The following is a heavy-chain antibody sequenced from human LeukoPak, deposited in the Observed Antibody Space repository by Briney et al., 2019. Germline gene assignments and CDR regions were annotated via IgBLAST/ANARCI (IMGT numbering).Heavy chain of an antibody. D-gene: IGHD3-3*01. Sequence: GGSLRLSCAASGFTFSSYGMHWVRQAPGKGLEWVAFIRYDGSNKYYADSVKGRFTISRDNSRNTLYLQMNSLRAEDTAVYYCAKFPVGYDFWSGSAPFDYWGQGTLVTVSS. CDR3: AKFPVGYDFWSGSAPFDY. J-gene: IGHJ4*02. CDR2: IRYDGSNK. V-gene: IGHV3-30*02. CDR1: GFTFSSYG.